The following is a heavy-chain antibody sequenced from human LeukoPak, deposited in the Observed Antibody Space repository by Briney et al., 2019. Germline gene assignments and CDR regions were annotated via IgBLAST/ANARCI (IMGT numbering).Heavy chain of an antibody. D-gene: IGHD4-11*01. J-gene: IGHJ6*02. CDR3: ARDIDYSNPGPPNYYYYYYGMDV. Sequence: ASVKVSCKASGGTFSSYAISWVRQAPGQGLEWMGGIIPIFGTANYAQKFQGRVTITAGESTSTAYMELSSLRSEDTAVYYCARDIDYSNPGPPNYYYYYYGMDVWGQGTTVTVSS. CDR2: IIPIFGTA. CDR1: GGTFSSYA. V-gene: IGHV1-69*13.